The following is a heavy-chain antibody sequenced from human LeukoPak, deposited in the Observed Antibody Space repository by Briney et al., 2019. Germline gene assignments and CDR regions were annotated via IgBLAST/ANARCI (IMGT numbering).Heavy chain of an antibody. D-gene: IGHD2-2*01. CDR1: GGSISSYY. J-gene: IGHJ4*02. Sequence: SETLSLTCTVSGGSISSYYWSWIRQPPGKGLECIGYIYTSGTTNYNPSLESRVTISVDTSKNQFSLKLSSVTAADTAVYYCARGRADVVPFDYWGQGALVTVSS. CDR3: ARGRADVVPFDY. CDR2: IYTSGTT. V-gene: IGHV4-4*09.